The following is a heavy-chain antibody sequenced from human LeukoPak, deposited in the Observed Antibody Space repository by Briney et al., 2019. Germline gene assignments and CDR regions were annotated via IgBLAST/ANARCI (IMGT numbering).Heavy chain of an antibody. CDR3: AKAVTGYYTFFDY. Sequence: GGSLRLSCAASGFTFSSYGMHWVRQAPGKGLEWVAFIRYDGSNKYYADSVKGRFTISRDNSKNTLYLQMNSLRAEDTAVYYCAKAVTGYYTFFDYWGQGTLVTVTS. V-gene: IGHV3-30*02. CDR2: IRYDGSNK. D-gene: IGHD3/OR15-3a*01. J-gene: IGHJ4*02. CDR1: GFTFSSYG.